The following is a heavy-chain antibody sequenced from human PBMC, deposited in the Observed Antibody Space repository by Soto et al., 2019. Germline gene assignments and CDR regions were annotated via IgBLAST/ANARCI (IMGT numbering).Heavy chain of an antibody. D-gene: IGHD3-10*01. CDR3: ARGGLLWFGDPGGWFDP. CDR2: IYYSGST. V-gene: IGHV4-39*01. J-gene: IGHJ5*02. Sequence: TLSLTCTVSGGSISSSSYYWGWIRQPPGKGLEWIGSIYYSGSTYYNPSLKSRVTISVDTSKNQFSLKLSSVTAADTAVYYCARGGLLWFGDPGGWFDPWGQGTLVTVSS. CDR1: GGSISSSSYY.